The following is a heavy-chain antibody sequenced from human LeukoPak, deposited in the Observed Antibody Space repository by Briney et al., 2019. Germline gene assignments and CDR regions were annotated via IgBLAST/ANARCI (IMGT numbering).Heavy chain of an antibody. J-gene: IGHJ5*02. Sequence: SGPTLVKPTQTLTLTCTFSGFSLSTSGVGVGWIRQPPGKALEGLALIYWNDDKRYSPSLKSRLTITKDTSKNQVVLTMTNMDPVDTATYYCAHGSVLIGCGGDCYENENWFDPWGQGTLVTVSS. CDR3: AHGSVLIGCGGDCYENENWFDP. D-gene: IGHD2-21*01. CDR1: GFSLSTSGVG. V-gene: IGHV2-5*01. CDR2: IYWNDDK.